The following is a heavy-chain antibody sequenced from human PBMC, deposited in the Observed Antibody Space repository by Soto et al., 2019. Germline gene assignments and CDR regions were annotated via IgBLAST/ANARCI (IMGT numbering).Heavy chain of an antibody. D-gene: IGHD3-16*01. CDR1: GFSFSDYW. V-gene: IGHV3-7*05. Sequence: EVQVVESGGCLVQPGGSLRLSCAASGFSFSDYWMAWVRQAPGKGLEWVANIDHGGGEKHYVDSVQGRFTISRDNDRISLYLQMNSLRAEDTAVYYCASGGNWFDPWGQGTLVTVSS. J-gene: IGHJ5*02. CDR2: IDHGGGEK. CDR3: ASGGNWFDP.